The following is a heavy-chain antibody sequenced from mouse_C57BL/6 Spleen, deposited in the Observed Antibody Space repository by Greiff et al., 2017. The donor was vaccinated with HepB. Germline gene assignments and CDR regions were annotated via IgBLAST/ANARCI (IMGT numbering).Heavy chain of an antibody. Sequence: VKLQESGAELVRPGASVTLSCKASGYTFTDYEMHWVKQTPVHGLEWIGAIDPETGGTAYNQKFKGKAILTADKSSSTAYMELRSLTSEDSAVYYCTRSGTPSGYVGNYWGQGTTLTVSS. V-gene: IGHV1-15*01. CDR3: TRSGTPSGYVGNY. D-gene: IGHD3-2*02. J-gene: IGHJ2*01. CDR1: GYTFTDYE. CDR2: IDPETGGT.